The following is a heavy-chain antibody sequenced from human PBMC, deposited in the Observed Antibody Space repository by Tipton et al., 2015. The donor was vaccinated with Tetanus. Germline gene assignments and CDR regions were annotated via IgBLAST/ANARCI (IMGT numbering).Heavy chain of an antibody. D-gene: IGHD1-1*01. Sequence: SLRLSCAASGFTFSSYAMHWVRQAPGKGLEWVAVISYDGSNKYYADSVKGRFTISRDNAKNSLYLNMNSLRAEDTAVYFCARRSLTNYGLDVWGQGTPVTVSS. CDR3: ARRSLTNYGLDV. CDR2: ISYDGSNK. J-gene: IGHJ6*02. V-gene: IGHV3-30-3*01. CDR1: GFTFSSYA.